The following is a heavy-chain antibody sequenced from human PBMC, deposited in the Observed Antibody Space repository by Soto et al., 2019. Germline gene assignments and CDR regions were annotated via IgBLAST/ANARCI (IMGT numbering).Heavy chain of an antibody. D-gene: IGHD3-22*01. CDR1: GCGFAGYW. J-gene: IGHJ4*02. CDR2: IDPSDSQT. CDR3: ARQIYDSDTGPNFQYYFDS. V-gene: IGHV5-10-1*01. Sequence: ESLKISCKGSGCGFAGYWITWVRQKPGKGLEWMGRIDPSDSQTYYSPSFRGHVTISVTKSITTVFLQWSSLRASDTAMYYCARQIYDSDTGPNFQYYFDSWGQGTPVTVSS.